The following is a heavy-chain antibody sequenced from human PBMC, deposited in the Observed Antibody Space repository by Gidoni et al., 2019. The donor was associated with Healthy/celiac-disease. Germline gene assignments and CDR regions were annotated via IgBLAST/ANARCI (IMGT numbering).Heavy chain of an antibody. V-gene: IGHV4-59*08. CDR2: IYYSGSP. CDR1: GGSISSYY. CDR3: ARQGFLDY. J-gene: IGHJ4*02. Sequence: QVQLQESGPGLVKPSETLSLTCPVSGGSISSYYWSWIRQPPGKGLEWIGYIYYSGSPNYNPSLKSRVTISVDTSKNQFSLKLSSVTAADTAVYYCARQGFLDYWGQGTLVTVSS.